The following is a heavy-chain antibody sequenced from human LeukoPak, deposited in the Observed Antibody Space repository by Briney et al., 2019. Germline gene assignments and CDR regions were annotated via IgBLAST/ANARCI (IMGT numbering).Heavy chain of an antibody. CDR3: ARGIGVSQFDY. D-gene: IGHD3-10*01. CDR2: ISGYNGRT. J-gene: IGHJ4*02. Sequence: ASVKVSCKTSGYSFSSYGISWVRQAPGQGLEWLGWISGYNGRTDYSQKLQGRVTMTTDTSTSTAYMELRSLTSDDTAMYYCARGIGVSQFDYWGQGTLVTVYS. V-gene: IGHV1-18*01. CDR1: GYSFSSYG.